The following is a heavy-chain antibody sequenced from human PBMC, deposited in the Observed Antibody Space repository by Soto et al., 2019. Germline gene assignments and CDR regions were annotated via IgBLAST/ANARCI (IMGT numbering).Heavy chain of an antibody. D-gene: IGHD1-1*01. CDR3: AGEQAGGNYYCYY. Sequence: QVQLVQSGAEVKKPGSSVKVSCNASGGTFSTSAITWVRQPPGQGIEWMGGIIPISDTPNYAQKFQSRVTISADESTTPAYMELSSLRSEDTAVYYCAGEQAGGNYYCYYWGQGPLVTVSS. CDR1: GGTFSTSA. V-gene: IGHV1-69*12. CDR2: IIPISDTP. J-gene: IGHJ4*02.